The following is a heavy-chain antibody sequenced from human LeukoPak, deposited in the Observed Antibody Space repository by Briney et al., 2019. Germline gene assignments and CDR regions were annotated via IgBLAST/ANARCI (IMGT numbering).Heavy chain of an antibody. V-gene: IGHV4-34*01. Sequence: SETLSLTCAVYGGSFSGYYWSWIRQPPGKGLEWIGEINHSGSTNYNPSLKSRVTISVDTSKNQFSLKLSSVTAADTAVYYCARRRDLGYGSGSYYKGPNWFDPWGQGTLVTVSS. CDR2: INHSGST. D-gene: IGHD3-10*01. CDR3: ARRRDLGYGSGSYYKGPNWFDP. CDR1: GGSFSGYY. J-gene: IGHJ5*02.